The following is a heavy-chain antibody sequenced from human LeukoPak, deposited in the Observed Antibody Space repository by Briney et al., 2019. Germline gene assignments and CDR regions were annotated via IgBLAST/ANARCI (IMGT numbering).Heavy chain of an antibody. V-gene: IGHV4-34*01. CDR1: GGSFSGFF. CDR2: INQSGST. J-gene: IGHJ4*02. Sequence: SETLSLTCAVYGGSFSGFFWTWIRQPPRKGLEWIGEINQSGSTNCNPSLRSRVTMSIETSNKQFSLKLSSVTAADTAVYYCARGEVGARMNYWGQGTLVTVSS. D-gene: IGHD1-26*01. CDR3: ARGEVGARMNY.